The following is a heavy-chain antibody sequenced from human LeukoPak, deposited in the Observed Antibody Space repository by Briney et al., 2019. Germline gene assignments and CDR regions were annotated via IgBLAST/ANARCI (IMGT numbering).Heavy chain of an antibody. D-gene: IGHD2-15*01. Sequence: SETLSLTCTVSGGSISSSSYYWAWIRQPPGKGLEWIGSIHYSGSTYYNSSLQSRATISIDTSKNQFSLKLRFVTAADTAVYYCARVRCSGGSCPYYYYYYYMDVWGKGTTVTVS. CDR3: ARVRCSGGSCPYYYYYYYMDV. V-gene: IGHV4-39*07. CDR2: IHYSGST. J-gene: IGHJ6*03. CDR1: GGSISSSSYY.